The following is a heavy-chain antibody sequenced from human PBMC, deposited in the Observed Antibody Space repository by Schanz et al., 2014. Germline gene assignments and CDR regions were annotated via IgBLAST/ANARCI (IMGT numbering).Heavy chain of an antibody. J-gene: IGHJ4*02. D-gene: IGHD3-10*01. V-gene: IGHV3-11*01. Sequence: QVQLVDSGGGLVKPGGSLRLSCTASGFPFSDYFMAWIRQPPGRGLEWVSYISSSSSTRYYADSVKGRFTISRDNAKNSLYLQMNSLRAEDTAVYYCARIGGSVFDYWAQGTLVTVSS. CDR1: GFPFSDYF. CDR2: ISSSSSTR. CDR3: ARIGGSVFDY.